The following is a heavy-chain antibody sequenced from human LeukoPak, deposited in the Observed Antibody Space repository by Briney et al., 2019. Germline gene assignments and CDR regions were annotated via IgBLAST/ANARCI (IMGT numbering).Heavy chain of an antibody. CDR1: GFTFSSSA. CDR2: ISGSGGNT. D-gene: IGHD3-22*01. V-gene: IGHV3-23*01. J-gene: IGHJ4*02. CDR3: AKDGRSSGYYGPRWFDY. Sequence: GGSLRLSCAASGFTFSSSAMSWVRQAPGKGLEWVSAISGSGGNTYYADSVKGRFTISRDNSKNTLYLQMNSLRAEDTAVYYCAKDGRSSGYYGPRWFDYWGQGTLVTVSS.